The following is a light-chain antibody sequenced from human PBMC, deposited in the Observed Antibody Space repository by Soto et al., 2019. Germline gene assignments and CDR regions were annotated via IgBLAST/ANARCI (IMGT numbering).Light chain of an antibody. CDR1: QSFPSK. CDR3: QQYNNWPWT. CDR2: AVS. V-gene: IGKV3-15*01. J-gene: IGKJ1*01. Sequence: EIVMTQSPATLSVSPGEGATLSCRASQSFPSKLAWYQQKPGQVPRLLIYAVSTRATGVPARFSGSGSGTEFTLTINSLQSEDFAVYYCQQYNNWPWTFDQGTKVEIK.